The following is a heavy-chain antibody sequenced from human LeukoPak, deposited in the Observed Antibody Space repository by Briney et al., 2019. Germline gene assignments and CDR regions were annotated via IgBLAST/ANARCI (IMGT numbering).Heavy chain of an antibody. CDR1: GGTFSSYA. CDR2: IIPIFGTA. V-gene: IGHV1-69*13. J-gene: IGHJ4*02. Sequence: SVTVSCKASGGTFSSYAISWVRQAPGQGLAWMRGIIPIFGTANYAQKFQGRVTITADESTSTAYMELSSLRSEDTAVYYCAREPRLRYFDWLPNYFDYWGQGTLVTVSS. D-gene: IGHD3-9*01. CDR3: AREPRLRYFDWLPNYFDY.